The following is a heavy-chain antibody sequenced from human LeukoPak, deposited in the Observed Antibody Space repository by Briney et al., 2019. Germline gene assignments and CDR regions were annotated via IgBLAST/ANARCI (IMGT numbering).Heavy chain of an antibody. V-gene: IGHV3-20*04. CDR3: VRGITMMVD. CDR2: IPRNGGAA. CDR1: GFTFDDYG. J-gene: IGHJ4*02. D-gene: IGHD3-22*01. Sequence: GGSLRLSCAASGFTFDDYGMTWVRQAPGKGLEWVCGIPRNGGAAGYAGSVKGRFTISRDNVKKSLYLQMNSLRAEGTALYYCVRGITMMVDWGQGTLVTVSS.